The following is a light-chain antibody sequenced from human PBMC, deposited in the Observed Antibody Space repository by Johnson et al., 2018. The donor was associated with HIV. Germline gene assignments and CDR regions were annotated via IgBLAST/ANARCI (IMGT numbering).Light chain of an antibody. Sequence: QSVLTQPPSVSAAPGQRVNISCSGHSSNIENYFVSWYQQLPGAAPSLLIYEDYKRPSGIPDRFSGSKSGASATLGITGLQTGDEADYYCGVWDASLSPHYVFGTGTTITVL. CDR3: GVWDASLSPHYV. J-gene: IGLJ1*01. CDR1: SSNIENYF. CDR2: EDY. V-gene: IGLV1-51*02.